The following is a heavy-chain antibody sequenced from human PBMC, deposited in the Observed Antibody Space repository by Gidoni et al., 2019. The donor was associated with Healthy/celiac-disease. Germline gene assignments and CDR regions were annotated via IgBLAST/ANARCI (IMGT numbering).Heavy chain of an antibody. CDR1: GFTFICYA. V-gene: IGHV3-23*01. J-gene: IGHJ6*03. Sequence: EVQLLESGGGLVQPGGSLRLSCAASGFTFICYAMSWVRQAPGKGLEWVSAISGSGGSTYYADSVKGRFTISRDNSKNTLYLQMNSLRAEDTAVYYCAKDLVRGVISIYYMDVWGKGTTVTVSS. CDR2: ISGSGGST. CDR3: AKDLVRGVISIYYMDV. D-gene: IGHD3-10*01.